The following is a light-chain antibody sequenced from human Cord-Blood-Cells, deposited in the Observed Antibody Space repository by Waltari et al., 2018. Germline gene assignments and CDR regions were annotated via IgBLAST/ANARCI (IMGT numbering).Light chain of an antibody. CDR1: SSDVGSYTL. V-gene: IGLV2-23*01. J-gene: IGLJ3*02. CDR2: EGS. Sequence: QSALTQPASVSGSPGQSITISCTGTSSDVGSYTLVSWYQQPPGKAPKLMIYEGSKRPSGVSNRFSGSKSGNTASLTISGLQAEDEADYYCCSYAGSHWVFGGGTKLTVL. CDR3: CSYAGSHWV.